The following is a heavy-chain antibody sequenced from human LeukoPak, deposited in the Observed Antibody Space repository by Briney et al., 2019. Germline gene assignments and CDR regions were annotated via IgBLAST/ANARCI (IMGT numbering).Heavy chain of an antibody. CDR1: GFTFKTYW. D-gene: IGHD6-19*01. J-gene: IGHJ4*02. Sequence: PGGSLRLSCAASGFTFKTYWMSWVRQAPGKGLEWVANIKQDGSETYYVDSVKGRFTISRDNDKNSLYLKLNSLRAEDTALYYCGAESVDVAAYYWGQGTLVTVSS. CDR2: IKQDGSET. CDR3: GAESVDVAAYY. V-gene: IGHV3-7*01.